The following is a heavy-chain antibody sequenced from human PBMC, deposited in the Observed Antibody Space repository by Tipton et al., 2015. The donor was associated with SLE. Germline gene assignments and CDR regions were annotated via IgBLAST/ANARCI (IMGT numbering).Heavy chain of an antibody. CDR2: IYSTGST. CDR1: GDSIRSGRHY. V-gene: IGHV4-61*09. Sequence: TLSLTCTVSGDSIRSGRHYWNWIRRPAGKGLEWIGHIYSTGSTNYNPSLKSRVTISVDTSKNQFSLRLTSVTAADTAVYYCARRRGSSWYEDYFDYWGQGTLVTVSS. J-gene: IGHJ4*02. CDR3: ARRRGSSWYEDYFDY. D-gene: IGHD6-13*01.